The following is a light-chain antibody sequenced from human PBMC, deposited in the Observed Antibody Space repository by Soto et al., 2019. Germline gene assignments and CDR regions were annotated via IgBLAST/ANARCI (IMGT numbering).Light chain of an antibody. CDR3: QQSYSTSSIT. CDR2: AAS. Sequence: DIQMTQSPSSLSASVGDRVTITCRARQSISSYLNWYQQKPGKAPKLLIYAASSLQSGVPSRFSGSGSGTDFTLTISSLQPEDFATYYCQQSYSTSSITFGQGTRLEIK. CDR1: QSISSY. V-gene: IGKV1-39*01. J-gene: IGKJ5*01.